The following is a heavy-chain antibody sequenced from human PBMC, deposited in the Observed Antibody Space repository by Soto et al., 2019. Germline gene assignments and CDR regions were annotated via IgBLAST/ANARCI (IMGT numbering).Heavy chain of an antibody. V-gene: IGHV3-53*01. D-gene: IGHD2-15*01. CDR1: GFTVSSNY. CDR3: ARVVDCSGGSCYSWV. Sequence: EVQLVESGGGLIQPGGSLRLSCAASGFTVSSNYMSWVRQAPGKGLEWVSVIYSGGSTYYADSVKGRFTISRDNSKNTLYLQMNSLRAEDTAVYYCARVVDCSGGSCYSWVWGQGTLVTVSS. J-gene: IGHJ4*02. CDR2: IYSGGST.